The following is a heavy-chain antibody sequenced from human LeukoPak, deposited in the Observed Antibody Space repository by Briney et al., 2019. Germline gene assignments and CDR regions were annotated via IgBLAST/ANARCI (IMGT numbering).Heavy chain of an antibody. V-gene: IGHV3-30*03. CDR2: TSPDEGLK. CDR3: TRDPILGAPDYFDY. CDR1: GGSISSYY. J-gene: IGHJ4*02. D-gene: IGHD1-26*01. Sequence: LSLTCTVSGGSISSYYWSWIRQPPGKGLEWVAVTSPDEGLKFYGDSVKGRFTISRDNSKNTMYLQMNNLREEDTAVYYCTRDPILGAPDYFDYWGQGTLVTVSS.